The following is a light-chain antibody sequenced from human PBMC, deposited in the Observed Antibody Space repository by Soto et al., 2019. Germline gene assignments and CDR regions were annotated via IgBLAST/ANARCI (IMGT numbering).Light chain of an antibody. CDR3: QQYYSYPPSFT. CDR2: SAS. Sequence: AIRMTQSPSSFSASTGDRVTITCRASQDISNSLAWYQQKPGKAPKLLIYSASTLQSGVPSRFSGSGSGTDFTLTISGLQSEDFATYYCQQYYSYPPSFTFGPGTKVEI. V-gene: IGKV1-8*01. CDR1: QDISNS. J-gene: IGKJ3*01.